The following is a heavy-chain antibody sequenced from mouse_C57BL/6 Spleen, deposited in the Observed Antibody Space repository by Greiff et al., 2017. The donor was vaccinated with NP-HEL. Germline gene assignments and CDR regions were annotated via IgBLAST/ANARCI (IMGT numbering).Heavy chain of an antibody. Sequence: EVQRVESGGGLVQPGGSMKLSCAASGFTFSDAWMDWVRQSPEKGLEWVAEIRNKANNHATYYAESVKGRFTISRDDSKSSVYLQMNSLRAEDTGIYYCTRPGYSNPFDYWGQGTTLTVSS. CDR1: GFTFSDAW. J-gene: IGHJ2*01. D-gene: IGHD2-5*01. V-gene: IGHV6-6*01. CDR3: TRPGYSNPFDY. CDR2: IRNKANNHAT.